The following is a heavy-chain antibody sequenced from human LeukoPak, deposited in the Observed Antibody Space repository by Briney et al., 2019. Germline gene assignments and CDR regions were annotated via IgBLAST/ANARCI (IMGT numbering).Heavy chain of an antibody. V-gene: IGHV3-48*03. D-gene: IGHD3-10*02. Sequence: GGPLSLSCAASGFTFISYEMNWVRQAQGKGLEWVSYISSSGSTIYYADSVKGRFTISRDNAKNSLYLQMNSMRAEDTAVYYCAELGITMIGGVWGKGTTVTISS. CDR2: ISSSGSTI. CDR1: GFTFISYE. J-gene: IGHJ6*04. CDR3: AELGITMIGGV.